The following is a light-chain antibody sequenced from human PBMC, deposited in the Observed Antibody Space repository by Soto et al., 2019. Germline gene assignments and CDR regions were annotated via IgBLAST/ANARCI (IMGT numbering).Light chain of an antibody. CDR3: QQCGSSST. CDR1: QTFSNSF. CDR2: GAS. J-gene: IGKJ5*01. Sequence: EVVLTQYPGTLSLSPGERATLSCRASQTFSNSFLSWFQQIPGQAPRLLIYGASMRATGIPDRFSGSGSGTDLTLTISRLEPEDFAVYYCQQCGSSSTFGQGTRLEIK. V-gene: IGKV3-20*01.